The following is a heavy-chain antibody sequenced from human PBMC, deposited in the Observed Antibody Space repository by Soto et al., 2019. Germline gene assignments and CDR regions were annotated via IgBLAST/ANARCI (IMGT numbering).Heavy chain of an antibody. J-gene: IGHJ3*02. V-gene: IGHV3-64*01. CDR1: GFTFSSYA. Sequence: PGGSLRLSCAASGFTFSSYAMHWARQAPGKGLEYVSAISSNGGSTYYANSVKGRFTISRDNSKNTLYLQMGSLRAEDMAVYYCARPTTRFPTHRYCSSTSCYWDHAFDIWGQGTMVTVSS. CDR3: ARPTTRFPTHRYCSSTSCYWDHAFDI. CDR2: ISSNGGST. D-gene: IGHD2-2*01.